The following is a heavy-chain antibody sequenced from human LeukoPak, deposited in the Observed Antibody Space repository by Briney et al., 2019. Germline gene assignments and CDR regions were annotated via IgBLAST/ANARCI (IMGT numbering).Heavy chain of an antibody. CDR2: IDSDGSTT. CDR3: ARGRQGDAFDI. J-gene: IGHJ3*02. Sequence: PGGSLRLSCAASGFAFGSYWMHWVRQDPGKGLVWVSRIDSDGSTTRYADSVKGRFTISRDNAKNTLYLQMNSLRAEDTAVYYCARGRQGDAFDIWGQGTMVTVSS. CDR1: GFAFGSYW. V-gene: IGHV3-74*01.